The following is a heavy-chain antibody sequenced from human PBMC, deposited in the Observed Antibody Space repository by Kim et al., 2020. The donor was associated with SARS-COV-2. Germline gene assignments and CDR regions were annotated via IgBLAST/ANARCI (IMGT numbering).Heavy chain of an antibody. V-gene: IGHV4-39*01. CDR1: GGSISSSSYY. J-gene: IGHJ4*02. Sequence: SETLSLTCTVSGGSISSSSYYWGWIRQPPGKGLEWIGSIYYSGSTYYNPSLKSRVTISVDTSKNQFSLKLSSVTAADTAVYYCARPSGYDRGDYFDYWGQGTLVTVSS. CDR3: ARPSGYDRGDYFDY. CDR2: IYYSGST. D-gene: IGHD5-12*01.